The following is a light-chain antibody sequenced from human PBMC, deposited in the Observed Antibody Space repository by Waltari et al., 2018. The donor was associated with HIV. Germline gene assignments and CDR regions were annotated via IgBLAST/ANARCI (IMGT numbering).Light chain of an antibody. J-gene: IGLJ3*02. Sequence: QSVLTQPASVSGSPGQSITISCTGTSSDVGNYNLVSWYQKHPGKAPKLIIYEVNEGPSGVSNLFSCFKSANTAALTISGVQSGDEADYYCFSCVGSSLWVFGGGTKLTVL. CDR1: SSDVGNYNL. CDR3: FSCVGSSLWV. CDR2: EVN. V-gene: IGLV2-23*02.